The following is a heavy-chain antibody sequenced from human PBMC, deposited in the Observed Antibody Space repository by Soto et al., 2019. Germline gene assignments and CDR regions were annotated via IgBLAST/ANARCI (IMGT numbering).Heavy chain of an antibody. CDR2: IIPILGIA. Sequence: SVKVSCKASGGTFSSYTISWVRQAPGQGLEWMGRIIPILGIANYAQKFQGRVTITADKSTSTAYMELSSLRSEDTAVYYCAWSGYSYGNGPNFDYWGQGTLVTVS. V-gene: IGHV1-69*02. CDR1: GGTFSSYT. J-gene: IGHJ4*02. CDR3: AWSGYSYGNGPNFDY. D-gene: IGHD5-18*01.